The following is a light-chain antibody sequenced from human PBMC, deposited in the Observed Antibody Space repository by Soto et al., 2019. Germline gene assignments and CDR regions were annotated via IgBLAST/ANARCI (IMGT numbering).Light chain of an antibody. CDR2: DTS. J-gene: IGKJ2*01. V-gene: IGKV1-17*03. CDR1: QDISRF. CDR3: LQHNSYPYT. Sequence: DVQMTQSPSAMSASVGDRVTITCRASQDISRFVAWFQQKPGKAPERLIYDTSSLQPGVPSRFSGSGSGTEFTLAISGLQPEDFATYYCLQHNSYPYTFGHGTKLEIK.